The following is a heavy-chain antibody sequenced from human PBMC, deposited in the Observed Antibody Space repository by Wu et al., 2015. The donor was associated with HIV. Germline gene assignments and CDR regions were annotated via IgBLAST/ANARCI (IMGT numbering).Heavy chain of an antibody. CDR2: INPNSGDT. J-gene: IGHJ4*02. CDR3: ARDFSSGPFDY. D-gene: IGHD3-22*01. V-gene: IGHV1-2*02. Sequence: QVQLVQSGTELKKPGASVKVSCKTSGYIFTVYYIHWLRQAPGQGPEWMGWINPNSGDTNYAQKFQGRVTMTRDTSISTAYMELIKLRSDDTAVYYCARDFSSGPFDYWGQGTLVTGLL. CDR1: GYIFTVYY.